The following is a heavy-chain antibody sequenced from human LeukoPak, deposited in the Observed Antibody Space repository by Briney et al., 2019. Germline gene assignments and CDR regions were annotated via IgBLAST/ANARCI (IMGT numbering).Heavy chain of an antibody. Sequence: PSQTLSLTCTVSGGSISSGSYYWSWIRQPAGKGLEWIGRIYTSGSTNYNPSLMSRVTISVDTSKNQFSLKLSSVTAADTAVYYCAGDTAMARIDYWGQGTLVTVSS. J-gene: IGHJ4*02. CDR2: IYTSGST. CDR3: AGDTAMARIDY. CDR1: GGSISSGSYY. D-gene: IGHD5-18*01. V-gene: IGHV4-61*02.